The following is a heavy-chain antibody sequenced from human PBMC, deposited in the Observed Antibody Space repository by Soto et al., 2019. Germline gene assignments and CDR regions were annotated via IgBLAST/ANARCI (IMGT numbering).Heavy chain of an antibody. V-gene: IGHV4-59*02. CDR1: GAYVTTYD. CDR2: ISNSGNT. Sequence: SETLSLPGNVSGAYVTTYDCSWIRQSPGKGLEWIGYISNSGNTNYNPSLKSRVTISLDTSKNHFSLKMRSVTAADTAVYYCARRGSTWDRWFDPWGEGTLVT. J-gene: IGHJ5*02. CDR3: ARRGSTWDRWFDP. D-gene: IGHD2-2*01.